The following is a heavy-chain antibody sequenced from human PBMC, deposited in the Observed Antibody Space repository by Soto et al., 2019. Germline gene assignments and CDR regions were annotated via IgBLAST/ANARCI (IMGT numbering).Heavy chain of an antibody. CDR2: ISPDGSST. D-gene: IGHD6-13*01. CDR1: GFTFRSYW. V-gene: IGHV3-74*01. Sequence: EVQLVESGEGLVQPGGSLRLSCAASGFTFRSYWMHWVRQAPGKGLVWVSRISPDGSSTSYADSVKGRFTISRDNAKNTLFLQMNSLRAEDTAVYYCARDLATAPDYWGQGTLVTVSS. J-gene: IGHJ4*02. CDR3: ARDLATAPDY.